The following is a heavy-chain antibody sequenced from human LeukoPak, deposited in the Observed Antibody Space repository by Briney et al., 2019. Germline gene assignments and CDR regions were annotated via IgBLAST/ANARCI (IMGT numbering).Heavy chain of an antibody. Sequence: PGGSLRLSCAASGFTFDDYGMSWVRQAPGKGLEWVSGINWNGGSTGYADSVKGRFTISRDNAKNSLYLQMNSLRAEDTALYYCARREDYGDYEGYYFDYWGQGTLVTVSS. V-gene: IGHV3-20*04. CDR1: GFTFDDYG. J-gene: IGHJ4*02. CDR2: INWNGGST. CDR3: ARREDYGDYEGYYFDY. D-gene: IGHD4-17*01.